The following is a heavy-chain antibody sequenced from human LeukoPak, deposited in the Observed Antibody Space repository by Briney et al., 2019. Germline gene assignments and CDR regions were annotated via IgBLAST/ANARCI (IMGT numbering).Heavy chain of an antibody. CDR2: TYYRSKWYS. V-gene: IGHV6-1*01. J-gene: IGHJ3*02. CDR1: GDSVSSNIAG. D-gene: IGHD4-17*01. CDR3: AREGLYGNDAFDI. Sequence: PSQTLSLTCAISGDSVSSNIAGWNWIRQSPSRGLEWLGRTYYRSKWYSNYAVSVKSRVTINPDTSKNQFSLQLNSVTSHDTAVYYCAREGLYGNDAFDIWGQGTVVTVSS.